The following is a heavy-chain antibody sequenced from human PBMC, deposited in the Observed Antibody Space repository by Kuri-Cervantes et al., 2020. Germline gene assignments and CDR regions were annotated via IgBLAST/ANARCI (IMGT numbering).Heavy chain of an antibody. CDR1: GGSFSGYY. Sequence: GSLRLSCAVYGGSFSGYYWSWIRQPPGKGLEWIGEINHSGSTNYNPSLKSRVTISVDTSKNQFSLKLSSVTAADTAVYYCARDGSRAAAGSVCYYYYYMDVWGKGTTVTVSS. J-gene: IGHJ6*03. CDR2: INHSGST. D-gene: IGHD6-13*01. V-gene: IGHV4-34*01. CDR3: ARDGSRAAAGSVCYYYYYMDV.